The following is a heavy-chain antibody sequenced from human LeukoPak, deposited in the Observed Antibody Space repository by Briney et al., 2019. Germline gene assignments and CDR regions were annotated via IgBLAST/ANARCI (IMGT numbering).Heavy chain of an antibody. Sequence: GGSLRLSCAASGFSFGTVWMHWVRQGPGKGPVWVSRINSDGSSTDYADSVKGRFTISRDNAKNTLYLQMNSLRAEDTAVYYCAREESAGYSYGYWGQGTLVTVSS. CDR1: GFSFGTVW. V-gene: IGHV3-74*01. CDR2: INSDGSST. CDR3: AREESAGYSYGY. D-gene: IGHD5-18*01. J-gene: IGHJ4*02.